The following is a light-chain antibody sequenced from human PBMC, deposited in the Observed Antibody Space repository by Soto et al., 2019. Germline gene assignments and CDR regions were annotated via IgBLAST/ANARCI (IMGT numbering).Light chain of an antibody. Sequence: EIVLTQSPGTLSLSPGDKATLSCKASQTVTSKFLAWYQQKPGQPPRLLILGASTRATGIADRFSGSGSGTDFTLTISRLEPEDFAVYYCQHYVNSPPYTFGQGTKLEIK. CDR3: QHYVNSPPYT. V-gene: IGKV3-20*01. J-gene: IGKJ2*01. CDR2: GAS. CDR1: QTVTSKF.